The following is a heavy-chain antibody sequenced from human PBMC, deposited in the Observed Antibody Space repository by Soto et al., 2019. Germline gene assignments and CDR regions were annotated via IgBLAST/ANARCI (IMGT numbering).Heavy chain of an antibody. V-gene: IGHV2-5*02. D-gene: IGHD2-8*01. CDR1: GLSVSTSGVG. Sequence: QISLKESGPTMVEPTQTLTLTCTFSGLSVSTSGVGVGWIRQPPGKALEWLALIYWDDDKRYSPSLKSRLTITKDTSKNQVVLTMTNMDPVDTATYFCTAPPAGHCSNGLCNTYWYFDLWGRGTLVTVSS. J-gene: IGHJ2*01. CDR3: TAPPAGHCSNGLCNTYWYFDL. CDR2: IYWDDDK.